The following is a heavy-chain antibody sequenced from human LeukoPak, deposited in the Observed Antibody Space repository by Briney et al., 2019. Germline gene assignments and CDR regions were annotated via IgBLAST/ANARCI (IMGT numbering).Heavy chain of an antibody. CDR1: GGSISSSSYY. Sequence: SETLSLTCTVSGGSISSSSYYWGWIRQPPGKGLEWIGSIYYSGSTYYNPSLKSRVTISVDTSKNQFSLKLSSVTAADTAVYYCARQPRNPTSGGAWFDPWGQGTLVTVSS. CDR3: ARQPRNPTSGGAWFDP. V-gene: IGHV4-39*01. J-gene: IGHJ5*02. CDR2: IYYSGST. D-gene: IGHD3-10*01.